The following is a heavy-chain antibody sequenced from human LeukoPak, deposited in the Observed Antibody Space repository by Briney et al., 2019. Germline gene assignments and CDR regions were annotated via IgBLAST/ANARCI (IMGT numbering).Heavy chain of an antibody. CDR2: IKQDGSEK. Sequence: GGSLRLFCASSGFTFSSYWMSGVRQAPGKGLEWVVNIKQDGSEKYCVDSVKGRFTISRDNAKNSLYLQMNSLRAEDTAVYYCAREVGVVVPAATYYYYYMDVWGKGTTVTVSS. J-gene: IGHJ6*03. CDR1: GFTFSSYW. CDR3: AREVGVVVPAATYYYYYMDV. V-gene: IGHV3-7*01. D-gene: IGHD2-2*01.